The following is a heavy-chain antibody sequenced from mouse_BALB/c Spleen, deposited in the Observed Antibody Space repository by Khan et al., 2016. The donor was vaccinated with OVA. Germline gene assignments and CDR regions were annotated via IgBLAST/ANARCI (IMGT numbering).Heavy chain of an antibody. CDR2: ISGDSNTI. J-gene: IGHJ2*01. D-gene: IGHD1-1*01. CDR1: GFTFSSYG. V-gene: IGHV5-17*02. CDR3: ARSYFYGYDFDY. Sequence: EVELVESGGDLVQPGGSRKLSCAASGFTFSSYGMHWVRQAPEKGLEWVAYISGDSNTIYYADTVKGRFTISRDNPRNTLFLQMTSLMSEDTAMYYRARSYFYGYDFDYWGRGTTLTVSS.